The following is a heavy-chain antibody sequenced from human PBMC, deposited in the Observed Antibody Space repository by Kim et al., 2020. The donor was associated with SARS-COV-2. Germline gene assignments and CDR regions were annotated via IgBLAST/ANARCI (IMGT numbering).Heavy chain of an antibody. Sequence: GGSLRLSCAAPGFTFSSYWMSWVRQAPGKGLEWVANIKQDGSEKYYVDSVKGRFTISRDNAKNSLYLQMNSLRAEDTAVYYCARVGQNYDSSGYIDYWGQGTLVTVSS. D-gene: IGHD3-22*01. CDR1: GFTFSSYW. CDR3: ARVGQNYDSSGYIDY. J-gene: IGHJ4*02. CDR2: IKQDGSEK. V-gene: IGHV3-7*03.